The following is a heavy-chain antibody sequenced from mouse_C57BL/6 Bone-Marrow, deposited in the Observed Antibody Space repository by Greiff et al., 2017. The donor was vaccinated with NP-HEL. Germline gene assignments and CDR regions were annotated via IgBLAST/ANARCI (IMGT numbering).Heavy chain of an antibody. D-gene: IGHD3-3*01. CDR1: GFTFSSYA. Sequence: EVQLQESGGGLVKPGGSLKLSCAASGFTFSSYAMSWVRQTPEKRLEWVATISDGGSYTYYPDNVKGRFTISRDNAKNNLYLQMSHLKSEDTAMYYCAREGLGPWYFDVWGTGTTVTVSS. V-gene: IGHV5-4*01. J-gene: IGHJ1*03. CDR3: AREGLGPWYFDV. CDR2: ISDGGSYT.